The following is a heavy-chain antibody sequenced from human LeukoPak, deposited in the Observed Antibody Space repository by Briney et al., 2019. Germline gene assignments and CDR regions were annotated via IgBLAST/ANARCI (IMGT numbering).Heavy chain of an antibody. J-gene: IGHJ6*02. V-gene: IGHV4-4*02. CDR1: GDSINSLDL. D-gene: IGHD6-13*01. Sequence: SGTLSLTCTVSGDSINSLDLWSWVRQPPGKGLEWIGEMYLSGTTHSNPSVKSRVTISIDKSKNQFFLNLSSVTAADTAVYYCARWSRQAQSSIAAAGTPLYYYYGMDVWGQGTTVTVSS. CDR3: ARWSRQAQSSIAAAGTPLYYYYGMDV. CDR2: MYLSGTT.